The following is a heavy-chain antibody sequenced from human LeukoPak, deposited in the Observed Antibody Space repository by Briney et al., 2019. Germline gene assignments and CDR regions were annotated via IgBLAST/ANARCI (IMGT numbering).Heavy chain of an antibody. Sequence: SETLSLTCTVSGGSISSHYWSWIRQPPGKGLEWIGYIYYSGSTNYNPSLKSRVTISVDTSKNQFSLKLSSVTAADTAVYYCARLVYWGWFDPWGQGTLVTVSS. CDR3: ARLVYWGWFDP. J-gene: IGHJ5*02. V-gene: IGHV4-59*11. CDR1: GGSISSHY. D-gene: IGHD7-27*01. CDR2: IYYSGST.